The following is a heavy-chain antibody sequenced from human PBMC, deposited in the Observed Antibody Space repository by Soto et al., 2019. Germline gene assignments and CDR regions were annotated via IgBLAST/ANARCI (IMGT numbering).Heavy chain of an antibody. V-gene: IGHV3-66*01. J-gene: IGHJ3*01. Sequence: ELQLVESGGGLVQPGGSLRLSCAASGFSVSINYVNWVRQAPGKGLEWVSVIYSGGTTHYADSVKGRFTISRDTSKNTLYLQMNSLRVEDTAVYYCAGDSTDGDFVDVFDVWGQGTRVTVSS. CDR2: IYSGGTT. D-gene: IGHD4-17*01. CDR1: GFSVSINY. CDR3: AGDSTDGDFVDVFDV.